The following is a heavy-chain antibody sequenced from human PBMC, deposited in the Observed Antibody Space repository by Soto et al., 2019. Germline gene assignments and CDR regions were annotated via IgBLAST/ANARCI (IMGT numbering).Heavy chain of an antibody. D-gene: IGHD6-13*01. J-gene: IGHJ5*02. CDR1: GGSFSGYY. V-gene: IGHV4-34*01. CDR3: ARGSDSSSWHGGWFDP. CDR2: INHSGST. Sequence: ASETLSLTCAVYGGSFSGYYWSWIRQPPGKGLEWIGEINHSGSTNYNPSLKSRVTISVDTSKNQFSLKLSSVTAADTAVYYCARGSDSSSWHGGWFDPWGQGTLVTVSS.